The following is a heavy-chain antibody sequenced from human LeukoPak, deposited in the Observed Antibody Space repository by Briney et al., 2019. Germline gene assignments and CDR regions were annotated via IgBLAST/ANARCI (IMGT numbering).Heavy chain of an antibody. CDR1: GYTFTGYY. V-gene: IGHV1-2*02. J-gene: IGHJ4*02. CDR2: INPNSGGT. CDR3: ARVWDIVVVPAATSFDY. D-gene: IGHD2-2*01. Sequence: ASVKVSCKASGYTFTGYYMHWVRQAPGQGLEWMGWINPNSGGTNYAQKFQGRVTMTRDTSISTAYMELSRLRSDDTAVYYCARVWDIVVVPAATSFDYRGQGTLVTVSS.